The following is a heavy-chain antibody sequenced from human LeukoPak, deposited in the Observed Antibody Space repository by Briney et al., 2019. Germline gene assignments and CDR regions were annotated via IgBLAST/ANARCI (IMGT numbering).Heavy chain of an antibody. V-gene: IGHV6-1*01. Sequence: PSETLSLTCTVSGGSISNYYWNWIRQSPSRGLEWLGRTYYRSKWYNDCAVSVKSRITINPDTSKNQFSLQLNSVTPEDTAVYYCARGRVGYSSGWYCWFDPWGQGTLVTVSS. CDR2: TYYRSKWYN. J-gene: IGHJ5*02. CDR3: ARGRVGYSSGWYCWFDP. D-gene: IGHD6-19*01. CDR1: GGSISNYY.